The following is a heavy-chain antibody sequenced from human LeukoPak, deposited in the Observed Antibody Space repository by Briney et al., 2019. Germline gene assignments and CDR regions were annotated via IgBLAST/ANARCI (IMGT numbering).Heavy chain of an antibody. Sequence: SETLSLTCTVSGVSISSYFWSWVRQPAGKGLEWIGRIYTSGSTKYNPSLQSRVTMSLDTSKKQLSLNPGSVTAADTAVYYCARAGTSGGLCDYWGQGTLVTVSS. V-gene: IGHV4-4*07. CDR3: ARAGTSGGLCDY. J-gene: IGHJ4*02. D-gene: IGHD1-14*01. CDR1: GVSISSYF. CDR2: IYTSGST.